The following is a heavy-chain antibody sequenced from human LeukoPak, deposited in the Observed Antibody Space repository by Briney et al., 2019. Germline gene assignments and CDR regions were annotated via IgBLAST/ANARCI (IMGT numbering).Heavy chain of an antibody. V-gene: IGHV1-69*13. J-gene: IGHJ4*02. CDR3: ARASPLRDDSSGYYLFDY. Sequence: ASVTVSCTASGGTFSSYAISWVRQAPGQGLEWMGGIIPIFGTANYAQKFQGRVTITADESTSTAYMELSSLRSEDTAVYYCARASPLRDDSSGYYLFDYWGQGTLVTVSS. D-gene: IGHD3-22*01. CDR1: GGTFSSYA. CDR2: IIPIFGTA.